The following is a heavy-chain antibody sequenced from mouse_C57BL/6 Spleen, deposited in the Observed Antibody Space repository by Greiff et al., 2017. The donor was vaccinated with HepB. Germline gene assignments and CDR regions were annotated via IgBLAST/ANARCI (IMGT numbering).Heavy chain of an antibody. J-gene: IGHJ2*01. CDR2: ISYDGSN. V-gene: IGHV3-6*01. D-gene: IGHD2-5*01. CDR1: GYSITSGYY. CDR3: ARGSYYSNYLYYFDY. Sequence: VQLKESGPGLVKPSQSLSLTCSVTGYSITSGYYWNWIRQFPGNKLEWMGYISYDGSNNYNPSLKNRISITRDTSKNQFFLKLNSVTTEDTATYYCARGSYYSNYLYYFDYWGQGTTLTVSS.